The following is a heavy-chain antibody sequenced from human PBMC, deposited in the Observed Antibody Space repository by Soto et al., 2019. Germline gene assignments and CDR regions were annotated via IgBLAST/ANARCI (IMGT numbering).Heavy chain of an antibody. V-gene: IGHV1-3*01. CDR1: GYSFANYA. CDR3: AREHLSGGYDIYDY. D-gene: IGHD5-12*01. CDR2: INAGNSVT. J-gene: IGHJ4*02. Sequence: ASVKVSCKASGYSFANYAMHWVRQAPGQRLEWMGWINAGNSVTKYSQKFLGRVTITRDTSASTAYMELSSLRSEDTAVYYCAREHLSGGYDIYDYWGQGTLVTVSS.